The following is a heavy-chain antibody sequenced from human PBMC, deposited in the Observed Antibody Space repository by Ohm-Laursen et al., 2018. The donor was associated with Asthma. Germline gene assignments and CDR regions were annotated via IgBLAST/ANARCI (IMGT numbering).Heavy chain of an antibody. D-gene: IGHD3-3*01. V-gene: IGHV3-30*18. CDR1: GFTFSSSD. J-gene: IGHJ4*02. CDR3: AKESYDFWSGYNIGLGY. CDR2: MSYDGSNK. Sequence: SLRLSCAASGFTFSSSDMHWVRQAPGKGLEWVAVMSYDGSNKYYADSVKGRFTISRDNSKNTLYLQMKSLRAEDTAVYYCAKESYDFWSGYNIGLGYWGQGTLVTVSS.